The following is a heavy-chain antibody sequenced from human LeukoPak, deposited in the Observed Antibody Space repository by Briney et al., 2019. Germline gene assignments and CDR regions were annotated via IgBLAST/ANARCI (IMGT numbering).Heavy chain of an antibody. CDR3: ARGNDGWPHYYYYFMDV. V-gene: IGHV1-46*01. D-gene: IGHD1-1*01. Sequence: ASAKVSCKASGDTFINDYIHWVRQAPGQGLEWMGVSNPGGGATTYAQKFQGRVTMTRDMSTSTVYMELRSLRSADTAVYYCARGNDGWPHYYYYFMDVWGKGTTVTVSS. CDR1: GDTFINDY. CDR2: SNPGGGAT. J-gene: IGHJ6*03.